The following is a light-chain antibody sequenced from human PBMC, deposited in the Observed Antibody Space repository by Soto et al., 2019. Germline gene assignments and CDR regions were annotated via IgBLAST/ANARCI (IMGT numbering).Light chain of an antibody. CDR1: QSVSSCF. Sequence: EIVLTQSPGTLSLSPGEGATLSCRASQSVSSCFLAWYQQKPGQAPTLLIYGASNRAAGIPDRFSGSGSGTDFTLTISRLEPEDFAVYYCQQHSGWSWTFGQGTKVESK. V-gene: IGKV3-20*01. CDR3: QQHSGWSWT. J-gene: IGKJ1*01. CDR2: GAS.